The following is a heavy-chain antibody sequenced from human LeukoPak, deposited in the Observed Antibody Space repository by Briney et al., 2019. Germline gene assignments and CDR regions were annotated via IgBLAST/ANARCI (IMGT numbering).Heavy chain of an antibody. D-gene: IGHD6-19*01. Sequence: SETLSLTCDIYGGSHTGNYWTWLRQPPGKGLEWIGEINHSGSTNYNPSLKSRVTISIDKSKNQFSLNLSSVTAADTAVYYCAGGYSSGWYRDYWGQGTLVTVSS. CDR1: GGSHTGNY. J-gene: IGHJ4*02. V-gene: IGHV4-34*01. CDR2: INHSGST. CDR3: AGGYSSGWYRDY.